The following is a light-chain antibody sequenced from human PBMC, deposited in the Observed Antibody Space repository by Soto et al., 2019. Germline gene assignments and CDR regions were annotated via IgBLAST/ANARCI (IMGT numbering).Light chain of an antibody. CDR1: SSDVGGYNY. J-gene: IGLJ2*01. CDR2: EVS. Sequence: QSALTQPASVSGSPGQSITISCTGTSSDVGGYNYVSWYQQHPGKAPKLMIYEVSNRPSGVSNRFSGSKSGNTASLTISGLQAEDEADYYCSSYTSSSTLTVVFGGGTQLT. V-gene: IGLV2-14*01. CDR3: SSYTSSSTLTVV.